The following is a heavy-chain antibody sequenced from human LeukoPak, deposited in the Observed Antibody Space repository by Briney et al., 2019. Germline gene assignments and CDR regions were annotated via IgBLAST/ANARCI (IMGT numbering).Heavy chain of an antibody. V-gene: IGHV4-38-2*02. J-gene: IGHJ4*02. D-gene: IGHD6-13*01. Sequence: SETLSLTCTVSGYSISSGYYWGWIRQPPGKGLEWIGSIYHSGSTYYNPSLKSRVTISVDTSKNQFSLKLSSVTAADTAVYYCARDHDSSSSYSDYWGQGTLVTVSS. CDR1: GYSISSGYY. CDR2: IYHSGST. CDR3: ARDHDSSSSYSDY.